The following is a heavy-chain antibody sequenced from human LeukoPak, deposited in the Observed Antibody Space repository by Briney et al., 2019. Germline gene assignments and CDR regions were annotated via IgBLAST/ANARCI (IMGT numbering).Heavy chain of an antibody. CDR3: ARATDYGGDY. V-gene: IGHV3-48*01. J-gene: IGHJ4*02. D-gene: IGHD4-17*01. CDR1: GFTFSGYS. Sequence: GGPLRLSCAASGFTFSGYSMNWVRQPPGKGLEWVSYISSSSSTIYYADSVKGRFTISRDNAKNSLYLQMNSLRAEDTAVYYCARATDYGGDYCGQGTLVTVSS. CDR2: ISSSSSTI.